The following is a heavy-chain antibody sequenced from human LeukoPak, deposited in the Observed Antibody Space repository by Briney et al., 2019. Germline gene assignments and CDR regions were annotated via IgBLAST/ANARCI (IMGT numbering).Heavy chain of an antibody. J-gene: IGHJ5*02. CDR2: IYYSGST. CDR1: GGSISSYY. V-gene: IGHV4-59*01. Sequence: PSETLSLTCTVSGGSISSYYWSWIRQPPGKGLEWIGYIYYSGSTNYNPSLKSRVTISVDTSKNQFSLKLSSVTAADTAVYYCARAHCGGDCYPFDPWGQRTLVTVSS. D-gene: IGHD2-21*02. CDR3: ARAHCGGDCYPFDP.